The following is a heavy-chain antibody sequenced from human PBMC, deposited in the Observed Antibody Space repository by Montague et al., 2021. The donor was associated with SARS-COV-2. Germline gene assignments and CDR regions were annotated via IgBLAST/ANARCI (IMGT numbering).Heavy chain of an antibody. CDR2: INQSGRT. CDR1: GGSFSGYY. J-gene: IGHJ4*02. CDR3: ATLPSSITIFGVVQGYYFDD. D-gene: IGHD3-3*01. V-gene: IGHV4-34*01. Sequence: SETLSLTCAVYGGSFSGYYWSWIRQPPEKGLEWIGEINQSGRTNNNPSLKSRVIISVDTSKNQFSLKLSFVTAADTAVNYCATLPSSITIFGVVQGYYFDDWGQGTLVTVSS.